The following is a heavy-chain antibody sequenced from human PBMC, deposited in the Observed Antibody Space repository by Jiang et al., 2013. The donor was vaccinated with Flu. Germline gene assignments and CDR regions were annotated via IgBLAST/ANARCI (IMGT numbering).Heavy chain of an antibody. D-gene: IGHD2-21*02. CDR3: AVGVVVTAGAFDI. CDR1: GYKFSNYW. J-gene: IGHJ3*02. V-gene: IGHV5-51*01. CDR2: VYPGDSDT. Sequence: PGESLNISCKGSGYKFSNYWIGWVRQMPGKGLEWMGIVYPGDSDTTFSPSFRGQVSISADKSINTAYLQWSSLKASDTAMYYCAVGVVVTAGAFDIWGQGTMVTVSS.